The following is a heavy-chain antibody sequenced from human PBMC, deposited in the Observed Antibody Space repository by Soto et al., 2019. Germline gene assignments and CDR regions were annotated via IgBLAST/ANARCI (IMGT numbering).Heavy chain of an antibody. J-gene: IGHJ4*02. V-gene: IGHV4-34*02. Sequence: QVQLQQWGAGLLKPSETLSLTCAVYGGSFSGYYWSWIRQPPGKGLEWIGEINRSGSTNYNPSLKSRVTISVDTSKNQFSLKLSSVTAAVTAVYYCARRYCSGGRCSSTFDSWGQGNLVTVSS. D-gene: IGHD2-15*01. CDR3: ARRYCSGGRCSSTFDS. CDR2: INRSGST. CDR1: GGSFSGYY.